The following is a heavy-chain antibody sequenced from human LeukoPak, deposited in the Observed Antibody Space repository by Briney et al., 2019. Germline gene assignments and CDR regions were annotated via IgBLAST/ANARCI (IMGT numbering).Heavy chain of an antibody. J-gene: IGHJ4*02. CDR3: AKSILGTAGLLDN. CDR1: GFTFSSYW. V-gene: IGHV3-7*03. D-gene: IGHD5-18*01. CDR2: IKQDGSEK. Sequence: GGSLRLSCAASGFTFSSYWMSWVRQAPGKGLEWVANIKQDGSEKYYVDSVKGRFTISTDNSKNTLFLQMNSLRADDTAVYYCAKSILGTAGLLDNWGQGTLVTVSS.